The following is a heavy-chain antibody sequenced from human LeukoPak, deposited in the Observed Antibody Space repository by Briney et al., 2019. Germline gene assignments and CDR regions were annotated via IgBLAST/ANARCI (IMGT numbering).Heavy chain of an antibody. CDR3: ARNRDGYNSFDY. CDR1: GGSISSSSYY. J-gene: IGHJ4*02. D-gene: IGHD5-24*01. V-gene: IGHV4-39*07. CDR2: IYYSGST. Sequence: SETLSLTCTVSGGSISSSSYYWGWIRQPRGKGLEWIGSIYYSGSTYYNPSLKSRVTISVGTSKNQFSLKLSSVTAADTAVYYCARNRDGYNSFDYWGQGTLVTVSS.